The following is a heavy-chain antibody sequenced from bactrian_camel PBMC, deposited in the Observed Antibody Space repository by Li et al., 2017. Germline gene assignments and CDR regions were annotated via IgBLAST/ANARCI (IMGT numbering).Heavy chain of an antibody. CDR3: AADSLRDRSLGAVNWHFAGNYEY. CDR2: IDVDGGT. J-gene: IGHJ4*01. D-gene: IGHD7*01. Sequence: DVQLVESGGGSVQAGGSLRLSCEASAYTHGSNYMGWFRQAPGKEREGIASIDVDGGTRYADSVKGQFIISQDKAKHTLYLQMSSLKVEDTAMYYCAADSLRDRSLGAVNWHFAGNYEYWGQGTQVTVS. CDR1: AYTHGSNY. V-gene: IGHV3S42*01.